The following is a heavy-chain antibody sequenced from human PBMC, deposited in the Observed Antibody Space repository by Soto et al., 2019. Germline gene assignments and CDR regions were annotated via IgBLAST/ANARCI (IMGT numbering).Heavy chain of an antibody. D-gene: IGHD5-12*01. CDR1: GYTFTSYG. V-gene: IGHV1-18*01. J-gene: IGHJ6*02. CDR3: ARLVVSSWLRLDSGYYYYGMDV. CDR2: ISAYNGNT. Sequence: EASVKVSCKASGYTFTSYGISWVRQAPGQGLEWMGWISAYNGNTNYAQKLQGRVTMTTDTSTSTAYMELRSLRSDDTAVYYCARLVVSSWLRLDSGYYYYGMDVWGQGTTVTVSS.